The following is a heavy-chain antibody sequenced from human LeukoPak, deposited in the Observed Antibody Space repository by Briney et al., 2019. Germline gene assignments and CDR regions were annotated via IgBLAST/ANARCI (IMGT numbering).Heavy chain of an antibody. J-gene: IGHJ4*02. D-gene: IGHD3-22*01. CDR3: ARGEASYDSSVAHLDY. Sequence: ASVKVSCKASGYTFTSYGISWVRQAPGQGLEWMGWISAYNGNTNYAQKLQGRVTMTTDTSTSTAYMELRSLRSDDTAVYYCARGEASYDSSVAHLDYWGQGTLVTVSS. CDR2: ISAYNGNT. V-gene: IGHV1-18*01. CDR1: GYTFTSYG.